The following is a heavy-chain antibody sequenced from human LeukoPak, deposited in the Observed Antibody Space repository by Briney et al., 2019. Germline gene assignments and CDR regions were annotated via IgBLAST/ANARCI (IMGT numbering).Heavy chain of an antibody. Sequence: ASVKVSCKASGGTFSSYAISWMRRAPGQGLEWMGWMNPNSGNTGYAQKFQGRVTMTRNTSISTAYMELSSLRSEDTAVYYCARKKSYDSSGYYFGTVYYGMDVWGQGTTVTVSS. CDR3: ARKKSYDSSGYYFGTVYYGMDV. J-gene: IGHJ6*02. CDR2: MNPNSGNT. CDR1: GGTFSSYA. V-gene: IGHV1-8*02. D-gene: IGHD3-22*01.